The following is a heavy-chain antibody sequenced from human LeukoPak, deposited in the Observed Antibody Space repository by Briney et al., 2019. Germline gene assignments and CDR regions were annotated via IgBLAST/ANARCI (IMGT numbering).Heavy chain of an antibody. V-gene: IGHV3-23*01. CDR2: ISASAGGT. CDR1: GFTFSGYA. D-gene: IGHD2-15*01. CDR3: AKLVGVAPTDY. J-gene: IGHJ4*02. Sequence: GGSLRLSCAASGFTFSGYAMSWVRQAPGKGLEWVSGISASAGGTYYADSVKGRFTISRDNSKNTLYLQLDILTAEDTAVYYCAKLVGVAPTDYWGQGTLVTVSS.